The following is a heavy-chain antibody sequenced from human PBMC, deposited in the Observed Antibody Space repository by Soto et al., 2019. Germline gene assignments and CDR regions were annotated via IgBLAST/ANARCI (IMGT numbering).Heavy chain of an antibody. CDR3: ARDHAFDY. CDR1: GYTFTSYA. CDR2: INAGNGNT. Sequence: QVQLVQSGAEEKKPGASVKVSCKASGYTFTSYAMHWVRQAPGQRLEWMGWINAGNGNTKYSQKFQGRVTITRDTSASTASMELSSLRSEDTAVYYCARDHAFDYWGQGTLVTVSS. V-gene: IGHV1-3*05. J-gene: IGHJ4*02.